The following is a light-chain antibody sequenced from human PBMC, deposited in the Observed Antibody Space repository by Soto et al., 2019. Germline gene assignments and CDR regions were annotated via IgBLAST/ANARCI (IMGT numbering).Light chain of an antibody. Sequence: QSALTQPASVSASPGQSITISCTGTSSDVGRYNFVSWYQQHPGKAPKLMIYEVTNRPLGVSDRFSGSKSGNTASLTISGLQAEDEADYYCGSFASSSTVVFGGGTKVTVL. V-gene: IGLV2-14*01. CDR3: GSFASSSTVV. CDR2: EVT. CDR1: SSDVGRYNF. J-gene: IGLJ2*01.